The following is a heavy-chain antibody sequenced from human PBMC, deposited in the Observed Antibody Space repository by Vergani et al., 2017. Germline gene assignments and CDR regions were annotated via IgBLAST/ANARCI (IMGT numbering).Heavy chain of an antibody. CDR3: ARAGGYYYYYMDV. CDR2: INHSGST. J-gene: IGHJ6*03. CDR1: GGSFSGYY. D-gene: IGHD1-1*01. Sequence: QVQLQQWGAGLLKPSETLSLTCAVYGGSFSGYYWSWIRQPPGKGLEWIGEINHSGSTNYNPSLKSRVTISVDTSKNQLSLKLSSVTAADTAVYYCARAGGYYYYYMDVWGKGTTVTVSS. V-gene: IGHV4-34*01.